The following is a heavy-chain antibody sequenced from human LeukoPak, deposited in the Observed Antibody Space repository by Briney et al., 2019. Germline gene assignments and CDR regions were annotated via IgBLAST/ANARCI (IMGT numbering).Heavy chain of an antibody. CDR3: AKDFSSSSLGSWYFDL. CDR2: IRYDASNK. V-gene: IGHV3-30*02. Sequence: GGSLRLSCAASGFTFSDYGMHWVRQAPGKGLEWVAFIRYDASNKYYEDSVKGRFTVSRDNVKNTLYLQMNSLRTEDTAVYYCAKDFSSSSLGSWYFDLWGRGALVTVYS. J-gene: IGHJ2*01. CDR1: GFTFSDYG. D-gene: IGHD6-13*01.